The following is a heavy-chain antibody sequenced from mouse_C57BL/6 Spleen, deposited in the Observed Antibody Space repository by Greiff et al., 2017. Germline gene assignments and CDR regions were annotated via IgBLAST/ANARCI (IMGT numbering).Heavy chain of an antibody. CDR1: GYTFTDYN. V-gene: IGHV1-22*01. CDR2: INPNNGGT. CDR3: ARGGYYDSSYRYVDV. Sequence: EVQLQQSGPELVKPGASVKMSCKASGYTFTDYNMHWVKQSPGQSLEWIGYINPNNGGTSYNQKFKGKATLTVNKSSSTAYLELRSLTSEDSAVYNCARGGYYDSSYRYVDVWGTGTTVTVSS. D-gene: IGHD1-1*01. J-gene: IGHJ1*03.